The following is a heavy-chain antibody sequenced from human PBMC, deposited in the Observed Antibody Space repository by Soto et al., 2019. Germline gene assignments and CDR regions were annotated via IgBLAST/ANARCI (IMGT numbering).Heavy chain of an antibody. D-gene: IGHD3-3*01. J-gene: IGHJ4*02. V-gene: IGHV3-15*05. CDR3: ARDRQDDFWSGYSTTFDY. CDR2: IKSKTDGGTT. Sequence: EVQLVESGGGLVKPGGSLRLSCAASGFTFSNAWMSWVRQAPGKGLEWVGRIKSKTDGGTTDYAAPVKGRFTISRDDSKNTLYLQMNSLRAEDTAVYYCARDRQDDFWSGYSTTFDYWGQGTLVTVSS. CDR1: GFTFSNAW.